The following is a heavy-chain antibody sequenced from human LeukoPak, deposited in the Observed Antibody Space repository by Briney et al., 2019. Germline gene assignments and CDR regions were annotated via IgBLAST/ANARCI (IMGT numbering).Heavy chain of an antibody. Sequence: SETLSLTCTVSGGSISSGSYYWSWIRQPAGKGLEWIGRIYTSGSTNYNPSPKSRVTISVDTSKNQFSLKLSSVTAADTAVYYCARDGPRRIRYGMDVWGQGTTVTVSS. J-gene: IGHJ6*02. D-gene: IGHD5-18*01. CDR3: ARDGPRRIRYGMDV. CDR1: GGSISSGSYY. V-gene: IGHV4-61*02. CDR2: IYTSGST.